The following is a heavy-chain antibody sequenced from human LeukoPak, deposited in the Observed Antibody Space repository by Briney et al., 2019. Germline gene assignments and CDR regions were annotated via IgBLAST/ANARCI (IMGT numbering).Heavy chain of an antibody. V-gene: IGHV4-59*02. CDR3: ARDCTGGSCYPPSDAFDI. CDR2: VYYGGTT. CDR1: GGSVSSYY. J-gene: IGHJ3*02. Sequence: SETLSLTCTVSGGSVSSYYWSWVRQPPGQGLEWIGYVYYGGTTSYSPSLKSRVTMSIDRSKNQFSLTLFSVTAADTAIYYCARDCTGGSCYPPSDAFDIWGQGAKVTVSS. D-gene: IGHD2-15*01.